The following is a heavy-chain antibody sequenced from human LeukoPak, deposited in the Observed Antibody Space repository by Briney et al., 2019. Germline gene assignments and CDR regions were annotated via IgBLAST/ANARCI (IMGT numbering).Heavy chain of an antibody. D-gene: IGHD6-13*01. CDR3: TRRPYSSSWYYFDY. Sequence: PGGSLRLSCAASGFTFSSYAMSWVRQAPGKGLEWVSSISSSSSYIYYADSVKGRFTISRDNAKNSLYLQMNSLRAEDTAVYYCTRRPYSSSWYYFDYWGQGTLVTVSS. CDR2: ISSSSSYI. CDR1: GFTFSSYA. V-gene: IGHV3-21*01. J-gene: IGHJ4*02.